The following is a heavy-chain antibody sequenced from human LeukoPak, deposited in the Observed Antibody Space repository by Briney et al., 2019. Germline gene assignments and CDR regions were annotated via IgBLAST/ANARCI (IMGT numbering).Heavy chain of an antibody. CDR1: GFTFSSYG. D-gene: IGHD6-19*01. Sequence: GGSLRLSCAASGFTFSSYGMHWVRQAPGKGLEWVAVISYDGSNKYYADSVKGRFTIPRDNSKNTMYLQTTSLRAEDTAVYYCATWYSSGWHDAFDIWGQGTMVTVSS. CDR2: ISYDGSNK. V-gene: IGHV3-30*03. CDR3: ATWYSSGWHDAFDI. J-gene: IGHJ3*02.